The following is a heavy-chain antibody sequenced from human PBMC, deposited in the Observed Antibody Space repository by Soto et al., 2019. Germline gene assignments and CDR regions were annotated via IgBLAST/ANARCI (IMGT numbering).Heavy chain of an antibody. D-gene: IGHD2-15*01. CDR3: AKGYEDCSGGSCYLENYYYYYGMGV. V-gene: IGHV3-30*18. CDR1: GFTLSSYG. CDR2: ISYDVSNK. Sequence: QVQLVESGGGVVQPGRSLRLSCAASGFTLSSYGMHWVRQAPGKGLEWVAVISYDVSNKYYADSVKGRFTISRDNSKNTLYLQMNSLRTEDTAVYYCAKGYEDCSGGSCYLENYYYYYGMGVWGQGTTVTVSS. J-gene: IGHJ6*02.